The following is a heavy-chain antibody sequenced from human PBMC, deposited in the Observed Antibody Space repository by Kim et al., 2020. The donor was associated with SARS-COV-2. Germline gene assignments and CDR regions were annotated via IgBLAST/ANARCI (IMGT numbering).Heavy chain of an antibody. D-gene: IGHD3-10*01. V-gene: IGHV4-61*01. J-gene: IGHJ4*01. CDR1: GGSVSSGSYY. CDR2: IYYSGST. Sequence: SETLSLTCTVSGGSVSSGSYYWSWIRQPPGKGLEWIGYIYYSGSTNYNPSLKSRVTISVDTSKNQFSLKLSSVTAADTAVYYCARGGITMVRGVIPFDY. CDR3: ARGGITMVRGVIPFDY.